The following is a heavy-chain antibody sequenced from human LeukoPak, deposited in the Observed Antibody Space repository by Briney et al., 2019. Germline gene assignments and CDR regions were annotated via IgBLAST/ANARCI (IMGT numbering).Heavy chain of an antibody. D-gene: IGHD6-19*01. V-gene: IGHV4-39*01. CDR2: IYYSGST. Sequence: SETLSLTCTVSGSSISSSSYYWGWIRQPPGKGLEWIGSIYYSGSTYYNPSLKSRVTISVDTSKNQFSLKLSSVTAADTAVYYCARHVVAVAGTNPYYYYYYMDVWGKGTTVTVSS. CDR1: GSSISSSSYY. CDR3: ARHVVAVAGTNPYYYYYYMDV. J-gene: IGHJ6*03.